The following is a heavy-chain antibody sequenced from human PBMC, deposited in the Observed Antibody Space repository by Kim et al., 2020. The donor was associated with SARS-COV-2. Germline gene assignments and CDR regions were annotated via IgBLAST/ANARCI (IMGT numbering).Heavy chain of an antibody. D-gene: IGHD4-17*01. CDR2: ISSSSSYI. CDR3: ARALFWARLGNTVTPPFDY. V-gene: IGHV3-21*01. J-gene: IGHJ4*02. Sequence: GGSLRLSCAASGFTFSSYSMNWVRQAPGKGLEWVSSISSSSSYIYYADSVKGRFTISRDNAKNSLYLQMNSLRAEDTAVYYCARALFWARLGNTVTPPFDYWGQGTLVTVSS. CDR1: GFTFSSYS.